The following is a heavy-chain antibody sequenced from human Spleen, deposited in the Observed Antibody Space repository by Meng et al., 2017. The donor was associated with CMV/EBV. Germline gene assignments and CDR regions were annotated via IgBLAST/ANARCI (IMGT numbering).Heavy chain of an antibody. CDR1: GFAFSTYN. CDR2: IYSGGNT. D-gene: IGHD4-11*01. Sequence: GESLKISCAASGFAFSTYNMNWVRQAPGKGLEWVSVIYSGGNTFYADSVKGRFTISRDNSKNTLYLQMNSLRAEDTAVYYCARDYLIPVTYDYYGMDVWGQGTPVTVSS. CDR3: ARDYLIPVTYDYYGMDV. V-gene: IGHV3-66*02. J-gene: IGHJ6*02.